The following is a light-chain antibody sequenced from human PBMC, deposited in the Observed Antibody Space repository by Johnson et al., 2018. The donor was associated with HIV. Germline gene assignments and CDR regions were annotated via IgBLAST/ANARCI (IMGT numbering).Light chain of an antibody. CDR1: SSNIGNNY. V-gene: IGLV1-51*02. CDR2: ENN. J-gene: IGLJ1*01. CDR3: GSWDSRLSADV. Sequence: QSVLTQPPSVSAAPGQKVTISCSGSSSNIGNNYVSWYQQLPGTAPKLLIYENNKRPSGIPDRFSGSKSGPSATLGITGLQTGAEADYYCGSWDSRLSADVFGTGTKFTVL.